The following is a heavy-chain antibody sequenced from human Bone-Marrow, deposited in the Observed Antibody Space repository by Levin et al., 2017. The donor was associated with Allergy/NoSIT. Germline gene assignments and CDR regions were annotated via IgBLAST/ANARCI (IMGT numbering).Heavy chain of an antibody. V-gene: IGHV1-2*02. J-gene: IGHJ4*02. CDR2: INPKSGGT. Sequence: GESLKISCKSSGYTFTYYFLHWVRQAPGQGLEWMGWINPKSGGTNYAHKFRGRVTFTRAPSMTTVYMDLSRLRSDDTALFYCARAMPGSGTPPNFDSWGQGTLVAVSS. D-gene: IGHD3-10*01. CDR1: GYTFTYYF. CDR3: ARAMPGSGTPPNFDS.